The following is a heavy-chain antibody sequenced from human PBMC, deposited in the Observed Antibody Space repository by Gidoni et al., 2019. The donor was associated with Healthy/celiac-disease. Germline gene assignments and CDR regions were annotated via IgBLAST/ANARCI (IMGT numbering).Heavy chain of an antibody. V-gene: IGHV1-69*04. CDR3: ASPNDIVVVPAAWAYYYGMDV. J-gene: IGHJ6*02. D-gene: IGHD2-2*01. CDR2: IIPILGIA. CDR1: GGTFSSYA. Sequence: QVQLVQSGTEVKKPGSSVKVSCKASGGTFSSYAISWVRQAPGQGLEWMGRIIPILGIANYAQKFQGRVTITADKSTSTAYMELSSLRSEDTAVYYCASPNDIVVVPAAWAYYYGMDVWGQGTTVTVSS.